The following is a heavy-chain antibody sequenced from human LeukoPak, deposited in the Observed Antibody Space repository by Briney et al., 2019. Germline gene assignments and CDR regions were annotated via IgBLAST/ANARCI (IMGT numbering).Heavy chain of an antibody. J-gene: IGHJ6*03. V-gene: IGHV4-34*01. D-gene: IGHD3-3*01. CDR3: ARVQVLRFLEWLLLRSYGYMDV. Sequence: PSETLSLTCAVYGGSFSDYYWSWIRQPPGKGLEWIGEINHSGSTNYNPSLKSRVTISVDTSKNQFSLKLSSVTAADTAVYYCARVQVLRFLEWLLLRSYGYMDVWGKGTTVTVSS. CDR1: GGSFSDYY. CDR2: INHSGST.